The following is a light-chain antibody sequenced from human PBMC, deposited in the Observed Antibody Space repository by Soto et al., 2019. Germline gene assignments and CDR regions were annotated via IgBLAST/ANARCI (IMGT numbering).Light chain of an antibody. CDR1: HSVNSH. V-gene: IGKV3-15*01. CDR2: GAS. Sequence: MMMTHSPATLSLSRRERGTLSWRTSHSVNSHVAWYQQKPGQAPRLLPYGASTRATGIPVRFSGSGFGTEFTLTISSLQSEDFAVYYCQQYKNWPLFGQGTRLEIK. CDR3: QQYKNWPL. J-gene: IGKJ5*01.